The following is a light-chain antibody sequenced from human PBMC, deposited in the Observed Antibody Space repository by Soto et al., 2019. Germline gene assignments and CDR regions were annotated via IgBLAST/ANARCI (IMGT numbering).Light chain of an antibody. CDR2: AAS. CDR3: QQYNNWPPLT. Sequence: EIVMTQSPATLSVSPGERATLSCRASQSVSRNLAWYQPKPGQAPRLLIYAASTRATGIPARFSGSGSGTEFTLTISSLQSEDFAIYYCQQYNNWPPLTFGGGTKVEIK. V-gene: IGKV3-15*01. J-gene: IGKJ4*01. CDR1: QSVSRN.